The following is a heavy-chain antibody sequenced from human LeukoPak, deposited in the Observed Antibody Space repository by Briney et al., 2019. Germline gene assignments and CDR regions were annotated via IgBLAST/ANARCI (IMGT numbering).Heavy chain of an antibody. D-gene: IGHD5-24*01. J-gene: IGHJ4*02. CDR2: ISWNSGSI. Sequence: GGSLRLSCAASGFTFDDYAMHWVRHAPGKGLEWVSGISWNSGSIGYADSVKGRFTISRDNAKNSLYLQMNSLRAEDTALYYCAKAEIDGYNDLDYFDYWGREPWSPSPQ. V-gene: IGHV3-9*01. CDR1: GFTFDDYA. CDR3: AKAEIDGYNDLDYFDY.